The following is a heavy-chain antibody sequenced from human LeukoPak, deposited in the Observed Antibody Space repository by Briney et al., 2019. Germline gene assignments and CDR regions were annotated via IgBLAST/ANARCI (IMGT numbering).Heavy chain of an antibody. V-gene: IGHV3-23*01. CDR3: AKDDAWGRYQD. CDR2: IRGNGVTT. CDR1: GFTFSSYE. J-gene: IGHJ1*01. Sequence: PGGSLRLSCVASGFTFSSYEMTWVRQAPGKGLEWVSGIRGNGVTTYYADSVKGRFTISRDNSKNTLYLQMSSLGAEDTAVYFCAKDDAWGRYQDWGQGTLVTVSS. D-gene: IGHD3-16*01.